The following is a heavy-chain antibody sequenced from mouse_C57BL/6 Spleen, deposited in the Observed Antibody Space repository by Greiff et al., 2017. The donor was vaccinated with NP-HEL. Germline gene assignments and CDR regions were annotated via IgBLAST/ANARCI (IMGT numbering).Heavy chain of an antibody. CDR3: ARNGYYSSFDY. J-gene: IGHJ2*01. V-gene: IGHV1-82*01. Sequence: VQLQQPGAELVKPGASVKLSCKASGYTFTSYWMHWVKQRPGRGLEWIGRIYPGDGDTNYNGKFKGKATLTADKSSSTAYMQLSSLTSEDSAVYFCARNGYYSSFDYWGQGTTLTVSS. D-gene: IGHD2-3*01. CDR2: IYPGDGDT. CDR1: GYTFTSYW.